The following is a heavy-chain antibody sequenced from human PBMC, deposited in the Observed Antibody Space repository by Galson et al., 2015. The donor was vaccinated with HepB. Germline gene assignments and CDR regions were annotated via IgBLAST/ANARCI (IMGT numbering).Heavy chain of an antibody. D-gene: IGHD3-10*01. CDR1: GFTFSSYS. CDR3: ARDRGYYGSGSYMSMNYFDY. V-gene: IGHV3-48*02. CDR2: ISSSSSTI. Sequence: SLRLSCAASGFTFSSYSMNWVRQAPGKGLEWVSYISSSSSTIYYADSVKGRFTISGDNAKNSLYLQMNSLRDEDTAVYYCARDRGYYGSGSYMSMNYFDYWGQGTLVTVSS. J-gene: IGHJ4*02.